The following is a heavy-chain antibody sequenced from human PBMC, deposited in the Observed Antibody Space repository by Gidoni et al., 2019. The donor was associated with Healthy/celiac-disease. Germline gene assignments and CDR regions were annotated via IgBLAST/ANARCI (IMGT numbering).Heavy chain of an antibody. Sequence: EVQLLEAGGGWVQPGGSLRRACAASGFTFSSYAMSWVREAPGKGLEWVSAISGSCGSTSYADSVKVRFTISRDNSKNSLYLQLNSLSAEDTAVYYCAKGYYYDSSGYTDAFDIWGQGTMVTVSS. CDR2: ISGSCGST. D-gene: IGHD3-22*01. CDR3: AKGYYYDSSGYTDAFDI. CDR1: GFTFSSYA. V-gene: IGHV3-23*01. J-gene: IGHJ3*02.